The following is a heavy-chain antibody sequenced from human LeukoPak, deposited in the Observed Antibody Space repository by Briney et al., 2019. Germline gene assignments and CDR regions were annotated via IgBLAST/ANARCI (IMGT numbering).Heavy chain of an antibody. V-gene: IGHV4-59*01. J-gene: IGHJ6*03. CDR1: GGSISSYY. CDR2: IYYSGST. D-gene: IGHD4-11*01. CDR3: ARDRGTVTKHYYYYYMDV. Sequence: SETLSLTCTVPGGSISSYYWSWIRQPPGKGLEWIGYIYYSGSTNYNPSLKSRVTISVDTSKNQFSLKLSSVTAADTAVYYCARDRGTVTKHYYYYYMDVWGKGTTVTVSS.